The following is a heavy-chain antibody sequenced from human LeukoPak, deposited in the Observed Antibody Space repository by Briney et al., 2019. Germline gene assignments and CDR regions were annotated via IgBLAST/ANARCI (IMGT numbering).Heavy chain of an antibody. CDR1: GDSLITYY. D-gene: IGHD3-10*01. CDR3: ARDAGNYRSGGLDY. CDR2: IYSTGST. V-gene: IGHV4-4*07. J-gene: IGHJ4*02. Sequence: SETLSLTCSVSGDSLITYYWSWIRQPAGEGLEWIGRIYSTGSTNYNPSLKSRVTMSVDTSKNQFSLNLISVTAADTAVYYCARDAGNYRSGGLDYWGQGTLVTVSS.